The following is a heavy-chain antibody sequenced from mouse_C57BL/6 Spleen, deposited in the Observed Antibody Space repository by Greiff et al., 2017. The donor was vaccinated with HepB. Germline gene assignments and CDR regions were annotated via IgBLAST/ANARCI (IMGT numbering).Heavy chain of an antibody. J-gene: IGHJ2*01. D-gene: IGHD2-5*01. CDR3: ARDGYYSHYDY. Sequence: VQLQQSGAELARPGASVKLSCKASGYTFTSYGISWVKQRTGQGLEWIGEIYPRSGNTYYNAKFKGKATLTADKSSSTAYMELRSLTYEDSAVYFSARDGYYSHYDYWGQGTTLAVAS. V-gene: IGHV1-81*01. CDR1: GYTFTSYG. CDR2: IYPRSGNT.